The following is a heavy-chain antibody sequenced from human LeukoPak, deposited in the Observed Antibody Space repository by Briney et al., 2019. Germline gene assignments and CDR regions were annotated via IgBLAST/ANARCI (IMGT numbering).Heavy chain of an antibody. CDR3: ASMLLGGSGWYDY. CDR1: GFTFSSYW. Sequence: GGSLRLSCAASGFTFSSYWMHWVRQAPGKGLVWVSRINSDGSSTTYADSVKGRFTISRDNAKNSLYLQMNSLRAEDTAVYYCASMLLGGSGWYDYWGQGTLVTVSS. J-gene: IGHJ4*02. CDR2: INSDGSST. V-gene: IGHV3-74*01. D-gene: IGHD6-19*01.